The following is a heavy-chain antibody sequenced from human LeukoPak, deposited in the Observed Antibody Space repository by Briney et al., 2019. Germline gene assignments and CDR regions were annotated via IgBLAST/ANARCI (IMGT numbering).Heavy chain of an antibody. V-gene: IGHV3-11*01. CDR1: GFTFSDYY. J-gene: IGHJ5*02. CDR3: ARDLPTYNWNKFNWFDP. D-gene: IGHD1/OR15-1a*01. CDR2: ISRSGSTI. Sequence: PGGSLRLSCAASGFTFSDYYMSWIRQAPGKGLEWVSYISRSGSTIYYADSVKGRFTISRDNAKNSLYLQMNSLRAADTAVYYCARDLPTYNWNKFNWFDPWGQGTLVTVSS.